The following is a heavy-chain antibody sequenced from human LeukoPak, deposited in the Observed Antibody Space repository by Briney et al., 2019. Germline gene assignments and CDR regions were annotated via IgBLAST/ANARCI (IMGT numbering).Heavy chain of an antibody. CDR3: VRVNYDNRGYSNAFDI. CDR2: IYYNGNT. CDR1: GASISSSY. D-gene: IGHD3-22*01. J-gene: IGHJ3*02. Sequence: PSETLSLTCTVSGASISSSYWSRIRQPPGKRLEWIGYIYYNGNTNSNPSLKSRVTISADTSKNQFSLKLSSVTAADTAIYYCVRVNYDNRGYSNAFDIWGQGTMVTVSS. V-gene: IGHV4-59*01.